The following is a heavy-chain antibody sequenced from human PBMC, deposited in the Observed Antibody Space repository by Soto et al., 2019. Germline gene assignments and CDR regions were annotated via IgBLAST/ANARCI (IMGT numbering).Heavy chain of an antibody. V-gene: IGHV1-8*01. J-gene: IGHJ4*02. CDR1: GYTFTSND. CDR3: ARGYGGYTWYPDY. CDR2: MNPNKGNT. Sequence: QVQLVQSGAEVKKPGASVKVSCKASGYTFTSNDINWVRQATGQGLEWMGWMNPNKGNTGYAQKFQGRITMTRNNSISTAYMELSSLRSEDTAVYYCARGYGGYTWYPDYWAQGTLVTVSS. D-gene: IGHD4-17*01.